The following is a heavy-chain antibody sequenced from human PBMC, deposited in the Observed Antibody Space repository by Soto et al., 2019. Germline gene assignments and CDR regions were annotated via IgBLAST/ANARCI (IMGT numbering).Heavy chain of an antibody. CDR3: AIHDVY. Sequence: GGSLRLSCAASGFTFSDHYMDWVRKAPGKGLEWVGRTRNKANSYTTEYAASVKGRFTISRDDSKNSLYLQMNSLKTEDTAVYYCAIHDVYWGQGTLVTVSS. V-gene: IGHV3-72*01. CDR2: TRNKANSYTT. D-gene: IGHD1-1*01. CDR1: GFTFSDHY. J-gene: IGHJ4*02.